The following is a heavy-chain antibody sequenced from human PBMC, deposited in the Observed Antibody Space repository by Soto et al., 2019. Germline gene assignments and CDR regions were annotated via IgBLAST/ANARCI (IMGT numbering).Heavy chain of an antibody. D-gene: IGHD1-7*01. J-gene: IGHJ4*02. CDR2: INPNSGGT. Sequence: ASVKVSCKASGYTFTGYYMHWVRQAPGQGLEWMGWINPNSGGTNYAQKSQGWVTMTRDTSISTAYMELSRLRSDDTAVYYCARSAFHNWNYGSLFDYRGQGTLVTVSS. CDR3: ARSAFHNWNYGSLFDY. CDR1: GYTFTGYY. V-gene: IGHV1-2*04.